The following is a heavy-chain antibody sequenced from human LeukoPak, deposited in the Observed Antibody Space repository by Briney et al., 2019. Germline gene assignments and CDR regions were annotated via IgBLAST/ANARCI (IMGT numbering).Heavy chain of an antibody. CDR1: GFTFSSYS. J-gene: IGHJ3*02. CDR2: ISSSSSYI. Sequence: GGSLRLSCAASGFTFSSYSMNWVRQAPGKGLEWVSSISSSSSYIYYADSVKGRFTISRDNAKNSLYLQMNSLRAEETAVYYCARDNGGSYSTDAFDIWGQGTMVTVSS. V-gene: IGHV3-21*01. D-gene: IGHD1-26*01. CDR3: ARDNGGSYSTDAFDI.